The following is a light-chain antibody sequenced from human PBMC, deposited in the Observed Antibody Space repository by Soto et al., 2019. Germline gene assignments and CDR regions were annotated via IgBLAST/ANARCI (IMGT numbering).Light chain of an antibody. Sequence: DIQMTQSPSSLSASVGDRVTITCRASQGVSAYLLWYQQKPGKAPKLLIYDASNLETGVPSRFSGSGSGTDFTFTISSLQPEDIATYYCQQYDTPPYTFGQGTKLEIK. J-gene: IGKJ2*01. CDR3: QQYDTPPYT. CDR2: DAS. V-gene: IGKV1-33*01. CDR1: QGVSAY.